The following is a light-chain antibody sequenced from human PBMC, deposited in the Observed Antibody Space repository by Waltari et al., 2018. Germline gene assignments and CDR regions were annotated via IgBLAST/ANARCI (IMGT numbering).Light chain of an antibody. CDR2: EVY. CDR1: SSNIGSYNL. J-gene: IGLJ3*02. V-gene: IGLV2-23*02. CDR3: CSYAGSNSWV. Sequence: QSALIQPASVSGSPGQSITISCTGTSSNIGSYNLVSWYQQYPGKAPKVMIYEVYKRASGVSNRFSGSKSGNTASLTISGLQAEDETDYYCCSYAGSNSWVFGGGTKVTVL.